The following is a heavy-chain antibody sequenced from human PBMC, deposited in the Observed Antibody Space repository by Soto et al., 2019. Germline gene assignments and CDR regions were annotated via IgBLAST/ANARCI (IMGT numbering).Heavy chain of an antibody. CDR2: INAGNGNS. CDR1: GFVSSNYN. J-gene: IGHJ4*02. D-gene: IGHD6-19*01. V-gene: IGHV1-3*01. CDR3: ASDYGSNWRL. Sequence: QAHLVQSGAEVKMPGDSVQVSCKASGFVSSNYNFHWVRQAPGQSLEWMGRINAGNGNSQYSQNFQGRVTFTSDASASTAFMELTNLRFEDRAMYYCASDYGSNWRLWGQGTLVSGSS.